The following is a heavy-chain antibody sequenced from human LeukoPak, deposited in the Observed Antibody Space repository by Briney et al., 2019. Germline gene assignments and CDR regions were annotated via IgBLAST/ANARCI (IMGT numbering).Heavy chain of an antibody. CDR3: VSGNDPDSTWENYRLDAFDI. V-gene: IGHV3-21*01. D-gene: IGHD3-16*02. CDR2: ISSTSDYI. CDR1: GYTFSDYS. Sequence: GGSLRLSCAASGYTFSDYSVNWVRQAPGKGLEWVSSISSTSDYIYYADSVKGRFTISRDNIKSSLYLQMNSLRAEDTAVYYCVSGNDPDSTWENYRLDAFDIWGQGTTVIVSS. J-gene: IGHJ3*02.